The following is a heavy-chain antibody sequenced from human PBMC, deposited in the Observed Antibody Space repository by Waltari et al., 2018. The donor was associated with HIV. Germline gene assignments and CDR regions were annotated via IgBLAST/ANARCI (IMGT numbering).Heavy chain of an antibody. J-gene: IGHJ3*02. CDR1: GFTFSSYA. V-gene: IGHV3-30*04. CDR3: ARGPQYSSGWNDAFDI. CDR2: ISYDGSNK. Sequence: QVQLVESGGGVVQPGRSLRLSCAASGFTFSSYAMHWVRQAPGKGLEWVAVISYDGSNKYYADSVKGRFTISRDNSKNTLYLQMNSLRAEDTAVYYCARGPQYSSGWNDAFDIWGQGTMVTVSS. D-gene: IGHD6-19*01.